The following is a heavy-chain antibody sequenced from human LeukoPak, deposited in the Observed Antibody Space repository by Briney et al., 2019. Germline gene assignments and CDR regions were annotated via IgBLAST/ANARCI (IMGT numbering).Heavy chain of an antibody. Sequence: GASVKVSCKASGYTFTSYGISWVRQAPGQGLEWMGWISAYNGNTNYAQKLQGRVTMTTDTSTSTAYMELRSLRSDDTAVYYCARGRLRYFDWLTSDFDYWGQGTLVTVSS. J-gene: IGHJ4*02. CDR1: GYTFTSYG. CDR3: ARGRLRYFDWLTSDFDY. CDR2: ISAYNGNT. D-gene: IGHD3-9*01. V-gene: IGHV1-18*01.